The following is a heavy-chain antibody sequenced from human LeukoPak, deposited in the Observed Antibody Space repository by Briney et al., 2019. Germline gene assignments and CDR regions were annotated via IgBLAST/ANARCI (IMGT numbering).Heavy chain of an antibody. V-gene: IGHV1-69*06. J-gene: IGHJ5*02. CDR1: GGTFTSNA. D-gene: IGHD2-21*02. CDR3: ARAPGAGGAWIPNVP. Sequence: GASVKVSCKASGGTFTSNAISWVRQAPGQGLEWMGGIIPIFGTANYAQKFQGRVTITADKSTSTAYMELSSLRSEDTAVYYCARAPGAGGAWIPNVPWGQGTLVTVSS. CDR2: IIPIFGTA.